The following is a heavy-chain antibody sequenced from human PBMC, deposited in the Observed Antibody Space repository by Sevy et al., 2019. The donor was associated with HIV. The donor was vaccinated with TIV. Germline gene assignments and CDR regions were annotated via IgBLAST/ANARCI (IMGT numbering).Heavy chain of an antibody. CDR3: TRWKAAQSIFDY. CDR1: GFTFGDYC. D-gene: IGHD6-13*01. J-gene: IGHJ4*02. CDR2: LKSDVYGGTV. Sequence: YLRLSCTASGFTFGDYCMSCVRQAPGKGLEWVAFLKSDVYGGTVDHAASVRGRVVISRDDSKTIAYLQMNDLKTEDTGVYYCTRWKAAQSIFDYWGQGARVTVSS. V-gene: IGHV3-49*04.